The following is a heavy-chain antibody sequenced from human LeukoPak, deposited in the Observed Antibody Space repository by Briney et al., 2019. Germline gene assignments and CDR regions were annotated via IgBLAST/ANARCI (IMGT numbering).Heavy chain of an antibody. Sequence: PGGSLRLSCAASGFTVSSNYMSWVRQAPGKGLEWVSVIYSGGSTYYADSVKGRFTISRDNSKNTLYLQMNSLRAEDTAVYYCARDGGMIRFGGQDVWGQGTTVIVS. V-gene: IGHV3-66*01. CDR1: GFTVSSNY. CDR2: IYSGGST. J-gene: IGHJ6*02. CDR3: ARDGGMIRFGGQDV. D-gene: IGHD3-16*01.